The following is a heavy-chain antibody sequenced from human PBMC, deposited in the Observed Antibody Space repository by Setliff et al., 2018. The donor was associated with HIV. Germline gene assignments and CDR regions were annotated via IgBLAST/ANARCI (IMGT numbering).Heavy chain of an antibody. J-gene: IGHJ4*02. V-gene: IGHV2-26*01. Sequence: PPGKALEWLAYIFSDDEKSYSTSLKRRLTISKDTSKSQVVLTMTNMDPVDTATYYCARIREPYDFWSGSLVYFDYWGQGTLVTVSS. CDR3: ARIREPYDFWSGSLVYFDY. CDR2: IFSDDEK. D-gene: IGHD3-3*01.